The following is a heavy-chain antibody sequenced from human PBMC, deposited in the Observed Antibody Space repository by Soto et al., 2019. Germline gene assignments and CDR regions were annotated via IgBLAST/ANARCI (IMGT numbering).Heavy chain of an antibody. CDR3: SRDASRTSIVQGWFEP. J-gene: IGHJ5*02. CDR2: ISSNSAYI. CDR1: GFTFRSFT. D-gene: IGHD2-2*01. Sequence: GGSLRLSCAASGFTFRSFTMNWVRQAPGKGLEWVSTISSNSAYIYYTDALRGRFTISRDNAKNSLHLQMNSLRAEDTAVYYCSRDASRTSIVQGWFEPWGQGTLVTVSS. V-gene: IGHV3-21*01.